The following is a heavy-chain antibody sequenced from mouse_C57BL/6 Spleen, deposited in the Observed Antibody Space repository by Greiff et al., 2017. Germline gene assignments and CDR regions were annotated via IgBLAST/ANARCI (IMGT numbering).Heavy chain of an antibody. CDR2: IDPETGGT. CDR1: GYTFTDYE. V-gene: IGHV1-15*01. Sequence: QVQLQQSGAELVRPGASVTLSCKASGYTFTDYEMHWVKQTPVHGLEWIGAIDPETGGTAYNQKFKGKAILTADKSSSTAYMELRSLTSEDSDVYYCTRGIYYYGSSYPYFDYWGQGTTLTVSS. J-gene: IGHJ2*01. CDR3: TRGIYYYGSSYPYFDY. D-gene: IGHD1-1*01.